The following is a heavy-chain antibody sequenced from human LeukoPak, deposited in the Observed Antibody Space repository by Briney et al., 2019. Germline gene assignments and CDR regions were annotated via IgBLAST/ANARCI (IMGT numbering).Heavy chain of an antibody. CDR2: IDPSDSYT. CDR1: GYRFTSYW. Sequence: GESLKISCKGSGYRFTSYWISWVRQMPGKGLEWMGRIDPSDSYTNYSPSFQGHVTISADKSISTAYLQWSSLKASDTAMYYCASLYPYSSSWYDYWGQGTLVTVSS. D-gene: IGHD6-13*01. CDR3: ASLYPYSSSWYDY. V-gene: IGHV5-10-1*01. J-gene: IGHJ4*02.